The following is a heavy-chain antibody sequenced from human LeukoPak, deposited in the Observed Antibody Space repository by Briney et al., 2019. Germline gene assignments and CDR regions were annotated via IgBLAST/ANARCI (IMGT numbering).Heavy chain of an antibody. CDR3: ARPTTYDSSGYAFNN. J-gene: IGHJ3*02. Sequence: PGGSLRLSCAASGFTFDDYGMSWVRQAPGKGLEWVSGINWNGGSTGYTDSVKGRFTISRDNAKRSLYLQMNSLRVEDTALYYCARPTTYDSSGYAFNNWGRGTLVTVSS. CDR2: INWNGGST. D-gene: IGHD3-22*01. CDR1: GFTFDDYG. V-gene: IGHV3-20*04.